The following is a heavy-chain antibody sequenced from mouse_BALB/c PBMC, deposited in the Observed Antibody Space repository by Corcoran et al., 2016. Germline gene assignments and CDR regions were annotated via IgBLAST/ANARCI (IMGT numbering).Heavy chain of an antibody. J-gene: IGHJ4*01. V-gene: IGHV1S34*01. D-gene: IGHD2-1*01. CDR2: ISCYNGAT. CDR1: GYSFTGYY. CDR3: AKDGNYGNYDYYAMDY. Sequence: LVKTGASVKISCKASGYSFTGYYMHWVKQSHGKSLEWIGYISCYNGATSYNQKFKGKATFTVDTSSSTAYMQFNSLTSEDSAVYYCAKDGNYGNYDYYAMDYWGQGTSVTVSS.